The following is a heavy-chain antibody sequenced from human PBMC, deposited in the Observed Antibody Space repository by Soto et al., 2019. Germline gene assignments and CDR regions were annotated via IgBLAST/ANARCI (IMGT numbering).Heavy chain of an antibody. CDR2: IIPIFGTA. Sequence: ASVKVSCKASGGTFSSYAISWVRQAPGQGLEWMGGIIPIFGTANYAQKFQGRVTITADESTSTAYMELSSLRSEDTAVYYCVHIVREEPAHYYYYGMDVWGQGTTVTVSS. V-gene: IGHV1-69*13. CDR1: GGTFSSYA. CDR3: VHIVREEPAHYYYYGMDV. J-gene: IGHJ6*02. D-gene: IGHD5-12*01.